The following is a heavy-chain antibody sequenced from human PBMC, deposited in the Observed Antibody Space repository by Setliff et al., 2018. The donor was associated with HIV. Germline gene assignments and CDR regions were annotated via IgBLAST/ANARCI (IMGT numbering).Heavy chain of an antibody. Sequence: SETLSLTCTVSGGSISSHFWNWIRQPAGKGLEWIGRFRPTGNAYYANPFYNPSLKSRVTMSVDTSKSQFSLKLNSVTAADTAVYYCARQERYCTSADCYRYFNYWGQGTLVTVSS. CDR1: GGSISSHF. D-gene: IGHD2-2*02. V-gene: IGHV4-4*07. CDR3: ARQERYCTSADCYRYFNY. J-gene: IGHJ4*02. CDR2: FRPTGNAYYANP.